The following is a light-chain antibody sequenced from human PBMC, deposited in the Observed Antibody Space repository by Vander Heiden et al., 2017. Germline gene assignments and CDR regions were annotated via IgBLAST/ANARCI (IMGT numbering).Light chain of an antibody. CDR2: SAS. J-gene: IGKJ3*01. CDR3: QQSDSTPRT. CDR1: QSISTY. Sequence: DIQMTQSPSSLSASVGDGVTMTCRASQSISTYLNWYQQKPGKAPKLLIYSASSLGSGVPSRFSGSGSGTDFTLTISRLQSEDLATYYCQQSDSTPRTFDHGTKVDIK. V-gene: IGKV1-39*01.